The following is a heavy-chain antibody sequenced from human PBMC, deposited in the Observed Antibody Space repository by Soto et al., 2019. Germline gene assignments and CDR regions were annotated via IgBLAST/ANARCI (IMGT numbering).Heavy chain of an antibody. CDR2: ISAYNGNT. J-gene: IGHJ6*02. CDR3: ESQKYYYYGMDV. CDR1: GYTFTSYG. Sequence: ASVKVSCKASGYTFTSYGISWGRQAPGQGLEWMGWISAYNGNTNYAQKLQGRVTMTTDTSTSTAYMELRSLRSDDTAVSYCESQKYYYYGMDVWGQGTTVTAP. V-gene: IGHV1-18*04.